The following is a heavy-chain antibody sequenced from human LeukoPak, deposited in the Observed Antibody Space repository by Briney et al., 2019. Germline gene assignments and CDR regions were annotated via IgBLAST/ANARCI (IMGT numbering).Heavy chain of an antibody. V-gene: IGHV4-34*01. CDR1: DGSFSDFY. J-gene: IGHJ6*02. CDR2: INHIGTT. Sequence: PSETLSLTCAVYDGSFSDFYWSWIRQPPGKGLEWIGEINHIGTTNYNPSSKSRVSISVDTSKNQFSLRLNSVTAADTAVYYCARGGSGYDSFYYYGMDVWGQGTTVTVSS. D-gene: IGHD5-12*01. CDR3: ARGGSGYDSFYYYGMDV.